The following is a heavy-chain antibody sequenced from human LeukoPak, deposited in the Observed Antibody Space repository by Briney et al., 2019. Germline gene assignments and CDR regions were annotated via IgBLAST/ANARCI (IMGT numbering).Heavy chain of an antibody. V-gene: IGHV3-23*01. Sequence: GGSLRLSCAVSGFTFRTYAMSWVRQAPGRGLEWVSAINPAGSRTFYADSVKGPFTISRDNSKNTLCLQMNSLRADDSAVYFCAKEAGIVLGGDYWGQGTLVTVSS. D-gene: IGHD1-26*01. CDR1: GFTFRTYA. CDR2: INPAGSRT. J-gene: IGHJ4*02. CDR3: AKEAGIVLGGDY.